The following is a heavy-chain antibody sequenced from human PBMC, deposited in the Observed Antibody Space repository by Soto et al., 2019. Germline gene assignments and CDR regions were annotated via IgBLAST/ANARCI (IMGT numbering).Heavy chain of an antibody. CDR2: ISSSSSTI. Sequence: EVQVVESGGGLVQPGGSLRLSCAASGFTFSSNSMNWVRQAPGKGLEWISYISSSSSTIYADSVKGRFTISRDNAKNSLYFQMNRPRDEETAVYYCARVIWSGHLTSDLWGQGTLVTVSS. CDR3: ARVIWSGHLTSDL. D-gene: IGHD3-3*01. J-gene: IGHJ5*02. V-gene: IGHV3-48*02. CDR1: GFTFSSNS.